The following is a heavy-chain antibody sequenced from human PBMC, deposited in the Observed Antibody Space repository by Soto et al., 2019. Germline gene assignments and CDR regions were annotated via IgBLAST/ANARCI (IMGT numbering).Heavy chain of an antibody. CDR2: IKSKTDGGTT. CDR1: GFTFSNAW. Sequence: GGSLRLSCAASGFTFSNAWMNWVRQAPGKGLEWVGRIKSKTDGGTTDYAAPVKGRFTISRDDSKNTLYLQMNSLKTEDTAVYYCTTDGSLYYDFWSGYYSPWYWGQGTLVTVSS. CDR3: TTDGSLYYDFWSGYYSPWY. V-gene: IGHV3-15*07. D-gene: IGHD3-3*01. J-gene: IGHJ4*02.